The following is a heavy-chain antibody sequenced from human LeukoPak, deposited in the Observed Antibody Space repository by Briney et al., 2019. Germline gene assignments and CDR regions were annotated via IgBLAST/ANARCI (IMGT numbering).Heavy chain of an antibody. D-gene: IGHD3-9*01. CDR3: APGYDILTGYYRRGAFDY. CDR2: IRYDVSNK. V-gene: IGHV3-30*02. Sequence: PGGFLRLSCAASGFTFSSYSMHWVRRAPGKGLEWVAFIRYDVSNKYYADSVKGRFTISRDNSKNTLYLQMNSLRAEDTAVYYCAPGYDILTGYYRRGAFDYWGQGTLVTVSS. J-gene: IGHJ4*02. CDR1: GFTFSSYS.